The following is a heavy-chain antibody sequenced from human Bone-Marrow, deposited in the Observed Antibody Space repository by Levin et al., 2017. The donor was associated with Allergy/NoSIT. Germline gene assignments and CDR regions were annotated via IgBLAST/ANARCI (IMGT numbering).Heavy chain of an antibody. Sequence: SETLSLTCTVSGGSITNGDYYWTWIRQPPGKGLEWIGYIYFSGAMYYNSSLKSRVTISLDTPNNQFSLKMSSVTAADTAVYYCARGPRGFWFTPMRGFYFDCWGQGILVTVSS. D-gene: IGHD3-10*01. J-gene: IGHJ4*02. CDR1: GGSITNGDYY. CDR2: IYFSGAM. CDR3: ARGPRGFWFTPMRGFYFDC. V-gene: IGHV4-30-4*01.